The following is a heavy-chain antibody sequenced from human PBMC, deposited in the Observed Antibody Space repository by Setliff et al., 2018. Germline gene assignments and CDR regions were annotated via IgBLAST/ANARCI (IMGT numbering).Heavy chain of an antibody. CDR3: AKDRVPDGKWDFDS. Sequence: PGGSLRLSCVASGFTFGAHTLTWVRQAPGKGLEFVSGVDQGANTYYGDSVKGRFTISRDNSQNTVYLQMTNLRVEDTAIYYCAKDRVPDGKWDFDSSGPGILVTVSS. J-gene: IGHJ4*02. V-gene: IGHV3-23*01. CDR1: GFTFGAHT. D-gene: IGHD2-8*01. CDR2: VDQGANT.